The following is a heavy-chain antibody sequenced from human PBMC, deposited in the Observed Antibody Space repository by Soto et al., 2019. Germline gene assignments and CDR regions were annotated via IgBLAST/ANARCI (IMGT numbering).Heavy chain of an antibody. CDR3: ARDEYGYSNAEDA. V-gene: IGHV4-4*07. Sequence: SETLSLTCIVSVVSISTYHWSWIRQPAGKGLEWIGRMHTSGSTNYNPSLKSRVSMSVDTSKNHFSLKVSSVTAADTAVYYCARDEYGYSNAEDAWGQGNTVT. CDR2: MHTSGST. CDR1: VVSISTYH. D-gene: IGHD5-12*01. J-gene: IGHJ6*02.